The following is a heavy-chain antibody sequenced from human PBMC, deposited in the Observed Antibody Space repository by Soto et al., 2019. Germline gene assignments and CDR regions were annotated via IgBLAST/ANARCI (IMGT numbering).Heavy chain of an antibody. J-gene: IGHJ4*02. D-gene: IGHD3-3*01. CDR1: GFTFSTYG. CDR3: AKIDHYDFWSGYHTYFDH. CDR2: LSGSGTAT. V-gene: IGHV3-23*01. Sequence: GGSLRLSCAASGFTFSTYGMSWVRQTPGRGLEWVSALSGSGTATYYADSVKGRFTISRDNSKNMLYLQMNSLRADDTAVYYCAKIDHYDFWSGYHTYFDHWGQGALVTVSS.